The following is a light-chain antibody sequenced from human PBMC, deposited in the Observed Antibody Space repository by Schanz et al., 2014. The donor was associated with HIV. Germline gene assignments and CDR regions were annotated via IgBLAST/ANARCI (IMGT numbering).Light chain of an antibody. Sequence: AIRMPQSPSSFSASTGDRVTIACRASQGISSYLAWYQQKAGKAPKFLIYKASTLESGVPSRFSGSGSGTEFTLTISSLQPDDSATYYCQQYNSYFMYTFGQGTKLEI. CDR1: QGISSY. J-gene: IGKJ2*01. V-gene: IGKV1-8*01. CDR3: QQYNSYFMYT. CDR2: KAS.